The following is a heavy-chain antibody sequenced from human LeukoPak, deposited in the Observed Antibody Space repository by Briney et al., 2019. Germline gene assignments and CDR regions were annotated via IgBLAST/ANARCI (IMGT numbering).Heavy chain of an antibody. CDR3: ARAAVVPAAYTGHMDV. D-gene: IGHD2-2*01. Sequence: GGSLRLSCAASGFTFSSHWMHWVRQTPGKGLVWVSRINTDESKINHADSVKGRFTISRDNAKNSLYLQMNSLRAEDTAVYYCARAAVVPAAYTGHMDVWGKGTTVTVSS. V-gene: IGHV3-74*01. CDR1: GFTFSSHW. CDR2: INTDESKI. J-gene: IGHJ6*03.